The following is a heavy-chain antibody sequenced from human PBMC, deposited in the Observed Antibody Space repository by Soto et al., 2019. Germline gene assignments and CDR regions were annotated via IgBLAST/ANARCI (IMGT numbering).Heavy chain of an antibody. CDR1: GFIFSNNG. CDR2: VSHDGRKT. Sequence: QVQLVESGGGEVQPGTSLRLSCIASGFIFSNNGMHWVRQAPGKGLEWVALVSHDGRKTFYADSVKGRLTIYRDNYKKTVYLHMNNLRPEDTAVYRCARDLRQGASGATVYGMDVWGQGTTVTVSS. V-gene: IGHV3-30*03. J-gene: IGHJ6*02. D-gene: IGHD7-27*01. CDR3: ARDLRQGASGATVYGMDV.